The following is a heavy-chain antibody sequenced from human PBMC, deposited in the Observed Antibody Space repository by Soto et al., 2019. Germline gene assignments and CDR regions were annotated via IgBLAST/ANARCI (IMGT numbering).Heavy chain of an antibody. D-gene: IGHD6-6*01. Sequence: QVQLVQSGAEVKKPGASVKVSCKASGYTFTSYGISWVQQAPGQGLEWMGWISAYNGNTNYAQKLQGRVTMTTDTSTSTGYRELRSLRSDDTAVYYCAGDNLLSSSSPTGDFVYCGQGTLVSVSS. V-gene: IGHV1-18*01. J-gene: IGHJ4*02. CDR1: GYTFTSYG. CDR3: AGDNLLSSSSPTGDFVY. CDR2: ISAYNGNT.